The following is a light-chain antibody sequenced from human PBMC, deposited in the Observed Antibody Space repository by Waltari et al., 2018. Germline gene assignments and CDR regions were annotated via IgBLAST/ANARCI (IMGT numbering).Light chain of an antibody. CDR3: LQYNNWPPYT. CDR1: QSVSSN. Sequence: EIVMTQSPATLSVSPGERATLSCRASQSVSSNLAWYQQKPGQAPRLLIYGASTRAPGISARCSGSGSGTEFILTISSLQSEDFAVYYCLQYNNWPPYTFGQGTKLEI. J-gene: IGKJ2*01. CDR2: GAS. V-gene: IGKV3-15*01.